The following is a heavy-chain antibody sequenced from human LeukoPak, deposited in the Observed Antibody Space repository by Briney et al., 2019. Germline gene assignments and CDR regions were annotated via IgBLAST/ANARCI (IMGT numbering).Heavy chain of an antibody. J-gene: IGHJ6*03. CDR3: ARGNWDDILTGYPDYYYMDV. CDR1: GFTFSSYS. D-gene: IGHD3-9*01. Sequence: GGSLRLSCAASGFTFSSYSMNWVRQAPGKGLEWVSSISSSSSYIYYADSVKGRFTISRGNAKNSLYLQMNSLRAEDTAVYYCARGNWDDILTGYPDYYYMDVWGKGTTVTVSS. CDR2: ISSSSSYI. V-gene: IGHV3-21*01.